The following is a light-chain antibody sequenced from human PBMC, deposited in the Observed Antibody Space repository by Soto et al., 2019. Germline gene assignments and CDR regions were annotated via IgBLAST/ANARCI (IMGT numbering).Light chain of an antibody. CDR2: DDS. CDR3: CSYAGSPRYV. CDR1: SSDVGGYNY. Sequence: QSALTQPRSVSGSPGQSVTISCTGTSSDVGGYNYVSWYQQHPGTAPKVMIYDDSERPSGVPDRFSGSKSGNPASLTISGLQAEAESDYYCCSYAGSPRYVFGTGTKLTVL. J-gene: IGLJ1*01. V-gene: IGLV2-11*01.